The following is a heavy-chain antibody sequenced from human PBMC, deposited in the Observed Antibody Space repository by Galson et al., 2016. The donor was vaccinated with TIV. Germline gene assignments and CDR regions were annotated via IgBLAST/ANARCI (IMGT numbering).Heavy chain of an antibody. J-gene: IGHJ6*01. CDR3: AKKGGLGV. CDR2: IGNDGVDK. V-gene: IGHV3-30*02. Sequence: SLRLSCAASGFTFSIYGMHWVRQAPGKGLEWVASIGNDGVDKHADSVKGRFTISRDNSKSTLYLHLSSLRADDTAVYYWAKKGGLGVWGQGTTVTVSS. CDR1: GFTFSIYG.